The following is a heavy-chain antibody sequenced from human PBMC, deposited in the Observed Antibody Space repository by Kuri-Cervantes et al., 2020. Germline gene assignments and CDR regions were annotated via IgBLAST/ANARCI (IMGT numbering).Heavy chain of an antibody. V-gene: IGHV3-30*02. CDR3: ARDSIAVRPGWFDP. CDR1: GFTSSSYG. CDR2: IGYDGGDK. D-gene: IGHD6-6*01. J-gene: IGHJ5*02. Sequence: GGSLRLSCAASGFTSSSYGMHWVRLALGKGLEWVAFIGYDGGDKFHADSLRGRFTISRDNSKNTLYLQMNSLRAEDTAVYYCARDSIAVRPGWFDPWGQGTLVTVSS.